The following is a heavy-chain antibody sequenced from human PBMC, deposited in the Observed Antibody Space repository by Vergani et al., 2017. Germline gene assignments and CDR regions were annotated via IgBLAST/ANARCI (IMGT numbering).Heavy chain of an antibody. V-gene: IGHV4-59*01. CDR1: GGSISSYY. CDR2: IYYSGST. J-gene: IGHJ4*02. CDR3: ARDAGGYSYSQFDY. Sequence: QVQLQESGPGLVKPSETLSLTCTVSGGSISSYYWSWIRQPPGKGLEWIGYIYYSGSTNYNPALKSRVTISVDTSKNQFSLKLSSVTAADTAVYYCARDAGGYSYSQFDYWGQGTLVTVSS. D-gene: IGHD5-18*01.